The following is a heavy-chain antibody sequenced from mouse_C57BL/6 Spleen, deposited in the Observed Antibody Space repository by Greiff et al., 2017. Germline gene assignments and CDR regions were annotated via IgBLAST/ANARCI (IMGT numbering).Heavy chain of an antibody. V-gene: IGHV1-15*01. D-gene: IGHD1-1*01. Sequence: QVQLKQSGAELVRPGASVTLSCKASGYTFTDYEMHWVKQTPVHGLEWIGAIDPETGGTAYNQKFKGKAILTADKSSSTAYMELRILTSEDSAVYYCTRRELSYGSSPWFAYWGQGTLVTVSA. CDR2: IDPETGGT. CDR1: GYTFTDYE. CDR3: TRRELSYGSSPWFAY. J-gene: IGHJ3*01.